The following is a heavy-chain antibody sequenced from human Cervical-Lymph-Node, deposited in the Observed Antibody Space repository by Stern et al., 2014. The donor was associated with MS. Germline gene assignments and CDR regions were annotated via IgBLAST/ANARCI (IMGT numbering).Heavy chain of an antibody. CDR2: VYYSGAT. J-gene: IGHJ4*02. CDR1: GDSISSYTHY. Sequence: QLQLQESGPGLVKPSETLSLTCAVSGDSISSYTHYWAWIRQPPGKGLEWIGSVYYSGATYYNPSLKSPVTIPVDPPKNPFPLGLNSVTAADTAVYYCAKHACTGAACPFDLWGQGTLVTVSS. D-gene: IGHD2-8*02. CDR3: AKHACTGAACPFDL. V-gene: IGHV4-39*01.